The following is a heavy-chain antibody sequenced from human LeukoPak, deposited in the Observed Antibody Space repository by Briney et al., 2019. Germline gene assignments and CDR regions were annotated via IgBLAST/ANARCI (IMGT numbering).Heavy chain of an antibody. CDR2: IYPDDSNT. V-gene: IGHV5-51*01. J-gene: IGHJ4*02. CDR1: GYTFSNYW. D-gene: IGHD3-22*01. CDR3: ARSRDSSGYYYLI. Sequence: GESLKISCEASGYTFSNYWIGRVRQMPGKGLEWMGIIYPDDSNTIYSPSFQGQVTISADKSISTAYLQWSSLKASDTAMNYCARSRDSSGYYYLIWGQGTLVTVSS.